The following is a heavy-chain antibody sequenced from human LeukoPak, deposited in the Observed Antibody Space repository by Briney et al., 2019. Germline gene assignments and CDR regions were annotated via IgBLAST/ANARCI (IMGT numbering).Heavy chain of an antibody. V-gene: IGHV1-46*01. Sequence: ASVKVSCKASGYIFTNYYMHWVRQAPGQGLEWLGLISPTGSSTNYAQEFRGRVTMTRDTSTTTVYMELSSLRSEDTAVYYCAREESGGYFDYWGQGTLVTVSS. D-gene: IGHD2-8*02. CDR2: ISPTGSST. J-gene: IGHJ4*02. CDR1: GYIFTNYY. CDR3: AREESGGYFDY.